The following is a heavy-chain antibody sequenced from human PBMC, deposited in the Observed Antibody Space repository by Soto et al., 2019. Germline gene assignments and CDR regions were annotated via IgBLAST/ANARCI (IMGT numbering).Heavy chain of an antibody. J-gene: IGHJ4*02. Sequence: GGSLRLSCAASGFTFSSYAMSWVRQAPGKGLEWVSAISGSGGSTYYADSVKGRFTISRDNSKNTLYLQMNSLRAEDTAVYYCAKMIGRGTAAAGPLDYWGQGTLVTVSS. D-gene: IGHD6-13*01. V-gene: IGHV3-23*01. CDR2: ISGSGGST. CDR1: GFTFSSYA. CDR3: AKMIGRGTAAAGPLDY.